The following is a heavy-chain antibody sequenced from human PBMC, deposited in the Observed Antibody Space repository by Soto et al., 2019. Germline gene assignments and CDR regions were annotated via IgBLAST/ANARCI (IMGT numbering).Heavy chain of an antibody. CDR3: ARESGSGYEIGY. Sequence: ASVKVSCKASGYTFTSYDINWVRQATGQGLEWMGWMNPNSGNTGYAQKFQGRVTMTRNTSISTAYMELSSLRSEDTAVYYCARESGSGYEIGYWGQGTLVTVSS. CDR1: GYTFTSYD. D-gene: IGHD5-12*01. V-gene: IGHV1-8*01. J-gene: IGHJ4*02. CDR2: MNPNSGNT.